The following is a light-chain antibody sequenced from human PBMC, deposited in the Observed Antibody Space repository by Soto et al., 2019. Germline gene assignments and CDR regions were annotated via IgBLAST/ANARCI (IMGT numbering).Light chain of an antibody. CDR2: RNN. CDR3: EAWDDSLSGYV. Sequence: QSVLTQPPSASGTPGQRVTISCSGSSSNIGSNYVYWYQQLPGTAPKLLIYRNNQRPSGVPDRFSGSKSGTSASLAISGLRSEDEADYYCEAWDDSLSGYVFGTGTIVTVL. CDR1: SSNIGSNY. J-gene: IGLJ1*01. V-gene: IGLV1-47*01.